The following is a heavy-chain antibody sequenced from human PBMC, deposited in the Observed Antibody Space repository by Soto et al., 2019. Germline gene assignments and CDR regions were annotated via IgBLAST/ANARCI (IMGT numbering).Heavy chain of an antibody. CDR3: AKDQYSSGWELGY. Sequence: VGLMRLSCAASGFNCSAYCVRWVRQTPGKGLEWVANINANGGATYYADSVKGRFTLSRDNAKSSLYLQMNSLRAEDTAVYYCAKDQYSSGWELGYWGQGTLVTVSS. J-gene: IGHJ4*02. CDR2: INANGGAT. CDR1: GFNCSAYC. V-gene: IGHV3-23*01. D-gene: IGHD6-19*01.